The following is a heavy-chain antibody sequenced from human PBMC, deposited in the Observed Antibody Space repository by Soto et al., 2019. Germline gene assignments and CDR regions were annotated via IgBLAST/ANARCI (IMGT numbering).Heavy chain of an antibody. CDR1: GFTFSSYA. J-gene: IGHJ4*02. V-gene: IGHV3-64*01. Sequence: EVQLVESGGGLVQPGGSLRLSCAASGFTFSSYAMHWVRQAPGKGLEYVSAISSHGSSTYYANSVKGRFTISRDNSKNTLYLQMGSLRDEDMAVYYCASEGYCSSTSCYSFDYWGQGTLVTVSS. D-gene: IGHD2-2*01. CDR2: ISSHGSST. CDR3: ASEGYCSSTSCYSFDY.